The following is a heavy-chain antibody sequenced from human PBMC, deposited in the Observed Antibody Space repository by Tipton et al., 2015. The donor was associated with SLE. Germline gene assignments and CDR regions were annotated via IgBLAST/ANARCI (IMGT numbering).Heavy chain of an antibody. V-gene: IGHV1-69*01. CDR1: GGTFSSYA. D-gene: IGHD4-17*01. Sequence: QSGPEVKKPGSSVKVSCKASGGTFSSYAISWVRQVPGQGLEWMGGIIPIFGTANYAQKFQGRVTITADESTSTAYMELSSLRSEDTAVYYCASTMGGATVTLLDYWGQGTLVTVSS. CDR3: ASTMGGATVTLLDY. J-gene: IGHJ4*02. CDR2: IIPIFGTA.